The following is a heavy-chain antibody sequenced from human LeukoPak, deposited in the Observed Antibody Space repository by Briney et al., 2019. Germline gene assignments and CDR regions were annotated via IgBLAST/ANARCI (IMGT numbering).Heavy chain of an antibody. D-gene: IGHD2-2*01. Sequence: SETLSLTCAVYGGSFSGYYWRWIRQPPGKGLEWIGEINHSGSTNYNPSLKSRVTISVDTSKNQFSLKLSSVTAADTAVYYCARRKGYQLPSYYFDYWGQGTLVTVSS. CDR1: GGSFSGYY. CDR3: ARRKGYQLPSYYFDY. V-gene: IGHV4-34*01. CDR2: INHSGST. J-gene: IGHJ4*02.